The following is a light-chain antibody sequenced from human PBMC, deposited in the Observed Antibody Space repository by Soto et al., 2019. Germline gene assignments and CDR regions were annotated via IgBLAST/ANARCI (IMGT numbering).Light chain of an antibody. J-gene: IGLJ2*01. Sequence: QTVVTQSSSASASLGSSVKLTCTLSSGHSSYIIVWHQQQPGKAPRYLMKFEGSGSYNKGAGVPDRFSGSSSGADRYLTISNLQSEDEADYYCETWGSNVVVFGGGTKLTVL. CDR2: FEGSGSY. V-gene: IGLV4-60*03. CDR1: SGHSSYI. CDR3: ETWGSNVVV.